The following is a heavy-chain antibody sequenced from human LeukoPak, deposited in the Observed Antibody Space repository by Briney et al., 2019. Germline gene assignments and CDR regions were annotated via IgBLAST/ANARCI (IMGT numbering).Heavy chain of an antibody. V-gene: IGHV3-30-3*01. CDR1: GFTFSSYA. J-gene: IGHJ4*02. CDR3: ASGWNGDYERRSDFDY. Sequence: GGSLRLSCAASGFTFSSYAMHWVRQAPGKGLEWVAVISYDGSNKYYADSVKGRFTISRDNSKNTLYLQMNGLRAEDTAVYYCASGWNGDYERRSDFDYWGQGTLVTVSS. CDR2: ISYDGSNK. D-gene: IGHD4-17*01.